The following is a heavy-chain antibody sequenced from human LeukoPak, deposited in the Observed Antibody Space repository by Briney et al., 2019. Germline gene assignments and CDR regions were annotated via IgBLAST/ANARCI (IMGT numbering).Heavy chain of an antibody. CDR3: ARTLPYYDFWSGYSREYYFDY. J-gene: IGHJ4*02. V-gene: IGHV4-61*01. D-gene: IGHD3-3*01. Sequence: SETLSLTCTVSSGSVSSGSYYWSWIRQPPGKGLEWIGYIYYSGSTNYNPSLKSRVTISVDTSKNQFSLKLSSVTAADTAVYYCARTLPYYDFWSGYSREYYFDYWGQGTLVTVSS. CDR1: SGSVSSGSYY. CDR2: IYYSGST.